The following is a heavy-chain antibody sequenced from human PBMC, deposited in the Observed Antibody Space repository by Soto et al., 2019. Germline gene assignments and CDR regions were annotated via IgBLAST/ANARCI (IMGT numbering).Heavy chain of an antibody. D-gene: IGHD2-15*01. Sequence: GGSLRLSCAASGFTFSSYSMNWVRQAPRKELEWVSSISSSSSYIYYADSVKGRFTISRDNAKNSLYLQMNSLRAEDTAVYYCARDFLVGYCSGGSCSIDYWGQGTLVTVSS. CDR2: ISSSSSYI. J-gene: IGHJ4*02. CDR1: GFTFSSYS. CDR3: ARDFLVGYCSGGSCSIDY. V-gene: IGHV3-21*01.